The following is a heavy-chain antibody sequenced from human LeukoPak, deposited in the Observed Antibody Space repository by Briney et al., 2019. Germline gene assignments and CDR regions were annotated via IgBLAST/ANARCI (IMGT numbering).Heavy chain of an antibody. CDR1: GGSTSSSSYY. J-gene: IGHJ4*02. V-gene: IGHV4-39*07. D-gene: IGHD1-26*01. Sequence: SETLSLTCSVSGGSTSSSSYYWGWIRQPPGKGLEWIGSIYYSGSTYYNPSLQSRVTISVDTSKNQFSLKLTSVTAADTAVYYCARDSGSQVGFDYWGQGTLVTVSS. CDR3: ARDSGSQVGFDY. CDR2: IYYSGST.